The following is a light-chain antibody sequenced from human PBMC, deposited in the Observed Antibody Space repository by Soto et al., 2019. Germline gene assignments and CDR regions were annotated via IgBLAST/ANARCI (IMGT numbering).Light chain of an antibody. CDR1: SSDIGDYDY. V-gene: IGLV2-14*01. Sequence: QSALTQPASVSGSPGQSITLSCIGTSSDIGDYDYVSWYQRHPGRAPQLIIFDVNNRPSGVSNRFSGSKSGNTASLTISGLQAGEEAEYYCTSYSSGSTHVVFGGGTKVTVL. CDR3: TSYSSGSTHVV. CDR2: DVN. J-gene: IGLJ2*01.